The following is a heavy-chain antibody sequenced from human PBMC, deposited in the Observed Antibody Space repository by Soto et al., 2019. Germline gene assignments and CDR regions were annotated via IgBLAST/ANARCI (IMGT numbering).Heavy chain of an antibody. Sequence: QVQLVESGGGVVQPGRSLRLSCAASRFTFSNYGMHWVRQAPGKGLEWVAVIWYDGSNKYYADSVKGRFTISRDNSKNTLYLQMNSLRAEDTAVYYCARERVFGRIAVAAFDIWGQGTMVTVSS. V-gene: IGHV3-33*01. CDR3: ARERVFGRIAVAAFDI. CDR1: RFTFSNYG. J-gene: IGHJ3*02. CDR2: IWYDGSNK. D-gene: IGHD6-19*01.